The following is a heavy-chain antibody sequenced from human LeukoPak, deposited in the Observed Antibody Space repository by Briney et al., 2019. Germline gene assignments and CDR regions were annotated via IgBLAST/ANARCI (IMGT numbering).Heavy chain of an antibody. CDR3: ARLIVVISAYDP. D-gene: IGHD3-22*01. J-gene: IGHJ5*02. CDR2: IYYSGTT. Sequence: SETLSLTCTVSGGSISSSSYFWGWIRQPPGKGLEWIGTIYYSGTTYFNPSLKSQVTISIDTSKNQFSLRLSSVTAADTAVYYCARLIVVISAYDPWGQGTLVTVSS. V-gene: IGHV4-39*07. CDR1: GGSISSSSYF.